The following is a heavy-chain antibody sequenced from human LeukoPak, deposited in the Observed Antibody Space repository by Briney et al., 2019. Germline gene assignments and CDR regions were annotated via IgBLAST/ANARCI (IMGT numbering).Heavy chain of an antibody. Sequence: PSETLSLTCTVSGGSISSYYWSWIRQPPGKGLEWIGYIYYSGSTNYNPSLKSRVTISVDTSKNQFSLKLSSVTAADTAVYYCAGSSGWFRPFDYWGQGTLVTVSS. CDR2: IYYSGST. D-gene: IGHD6-19*01. V-gene: IGHV4-59*01. CDR1: GGSISSYY. J-gene: IGHJ4*02. CDR3: AGSSGWFRPFDY.